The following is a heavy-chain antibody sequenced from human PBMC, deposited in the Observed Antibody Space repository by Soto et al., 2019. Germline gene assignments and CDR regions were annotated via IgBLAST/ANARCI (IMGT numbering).Heavy chain of an antibody. CDR2: ISYIGTS. J-gene: IGHJ2*01. CDR3: ARVLRDVLSDRYYWYVDL. V-gene: IGHV4-31*01. CDR1: GASISSGGYY. D-gene: IGHD3-16*02. Sequence: QVQLQESGPGLVKPSQTLSLTCTVSGASISSGGYYWGWIRQHPGKGMEWIGFISYIGTSYYNPHLERLNPLSVNTSENHFSLTLASVTAADTAVYYCARVLRDVLSDRYYWYVDLWARGTLVTVSS.